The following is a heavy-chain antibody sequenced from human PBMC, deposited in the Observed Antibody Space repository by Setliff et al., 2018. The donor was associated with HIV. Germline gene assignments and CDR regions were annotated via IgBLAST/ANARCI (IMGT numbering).Heavy chain of an antibody. CDR1: GYSISSGYY. CDR2: IYHSGST. V-gene: IGHV4-38-2*01. Sequence: KTSETLSLTCAVSGYSISSGYYWGWIRQPPGKGLEWIGSIYHSGSTYYNPSLKSRVTISVDTSKNQFSLKLSSVTAADTAVYYCANIAAAGGVDYWGQGTLVTVPQ. CDR3: ANIAAAGGVDY. D-gene: IGHD6-13*01. J-gene: IGHJ4*02.